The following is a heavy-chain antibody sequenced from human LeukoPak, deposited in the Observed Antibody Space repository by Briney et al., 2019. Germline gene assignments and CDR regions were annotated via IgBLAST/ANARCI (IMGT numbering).Heavy chain of an antibody. CDR3: AKDIERGFDYTNSLDY. Sequence: GGSLRLSCAASGFIFSSYAMSWVRQAPGKGLEWVSTISGSGGSTYYADSVKGRFTISRDNSKNTVYLQMNSLRVEDTAVYYCAKDIERGFDYTNSLDYWGQGTLVTVSS. J-gene: IGHJ4*02. V-gene: IGHV3-23*01. D-gene: IGHD4-11*01. CDR1: GFIFSSYA. CDR2: ISGSGGST.